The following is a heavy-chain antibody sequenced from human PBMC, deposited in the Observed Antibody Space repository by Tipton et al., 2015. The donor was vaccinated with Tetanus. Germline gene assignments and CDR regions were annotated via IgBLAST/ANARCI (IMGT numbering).Heavy chain of an antibody. CDR3: ARPTSGSYYGDSFDL. Sequence: SLRLSCVASRFVFSGYSMHWVRQAPGKGLEWVAVISYDGKNKYYGDSVKGRFTISRDNSNNALFLQMDGLRADDTAMYYCARPTSGSYYGDSFDLWGQGTFVSVSS. V-gene: IGHV3-30*03. CDR1: RFVFSGYS. J-gene: IGHJ3*01. D-gene: IGHD1-26*01. CDR2: ISYDGKNK.